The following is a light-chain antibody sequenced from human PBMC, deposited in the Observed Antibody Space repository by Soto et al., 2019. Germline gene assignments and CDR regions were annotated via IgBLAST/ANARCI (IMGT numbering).Light chain of an antibody. CDR2: GAS. CDR3: QQYATPPET. J-gene: IGKJ1*01. V-gene: IGKV3-20*01. Sequence: ELVFTQSPGTLSLSPGERATLSCRASQSVTSTSLAWYQQKPGQAPRLLIYGASSRATDIPDRFSGSGSGTDFTLIISRLEPEDFAVYYCQQYATPPETFGQGTKVDIK. CDR1: QSVTSTS.